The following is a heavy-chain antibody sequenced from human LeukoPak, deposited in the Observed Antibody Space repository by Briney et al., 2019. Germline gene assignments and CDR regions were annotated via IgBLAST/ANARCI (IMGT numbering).Heavy chain of an antibody. CDR3: ARGRVTQAYNWFDP. CDR1: GGSISSGGYY. Sequence: SETLSLTCTVSGGSISSGGYYWSWIRQRPGKGLEWIGYIYYSGSTYYNPSLKSRVTISVDTSKNQFSLKLSSVTAADTAVYYCARGRVTQAYNWFDPWGQGTLVTVSS. V-gene: IGHV4-31*03. CDR2: IYYSGST. D-gene: IGHD4-11*01. J-gene: IGHJ5*02.